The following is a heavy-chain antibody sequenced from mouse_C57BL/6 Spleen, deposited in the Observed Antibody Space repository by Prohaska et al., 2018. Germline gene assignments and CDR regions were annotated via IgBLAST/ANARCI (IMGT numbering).Heavy chain of an antibody. CDR2: ISPSNGGT. Sequence: LEWIGNISPSNGGTNYNEKFKSKATLTVDKSSSTAYMQLSSLTSEDSAVYYCARRDSSGLFDYWGQGTTLTVSS. J-gene: IGHJ2*01. D-gene: IGHD3-2*02. V-gene: IGHV1-53*01. CDR3: ARRDSSGLFDY.